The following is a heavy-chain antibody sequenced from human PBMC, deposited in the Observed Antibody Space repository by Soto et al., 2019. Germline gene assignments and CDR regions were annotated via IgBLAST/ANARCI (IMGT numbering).Heavy chain of an antibody. CDR2: IYYSGST. D-gene: IGHD2-15*01. Sequence: SETLSLTCTVSGGSISSSSYYWGWIRQPPGKGLEWIGSIYYSGSTYYNPSLKSRVTISVDTSKNQFSLKLSSVTAADTAVYYCARGVYGGKSADWDYWGQGTLVTVSS. V-gene: IGHV4-39*01. CDR3: ARGVYGGKSADWDY. J-gene: IGHJ4*02. CDR1: GGSISSSSYY.